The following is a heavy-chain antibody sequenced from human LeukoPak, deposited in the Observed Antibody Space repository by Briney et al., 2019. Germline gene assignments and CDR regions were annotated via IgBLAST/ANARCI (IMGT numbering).Heavy chain of an antibody. Sequence: SETLSLTCTVSGGSISSGDYYWSWIRQPPGKGLEWIGYIYYSGSTYYNPSLKSRVTISVDTSKNQFSLKPSSVTAADTAVYYCARDRVAAAGTIYYYYYGMDVWGQGTTVTVSS. CDR3: ARDRVAAAGTIYYYYYGMDV. CDR2: IYYSGST. CDR1: GGSISSGDYY. J-gene: IGHJ6*02. D-gene: IGHD6-13*01. V-gene: IGHV4-30-4*01.